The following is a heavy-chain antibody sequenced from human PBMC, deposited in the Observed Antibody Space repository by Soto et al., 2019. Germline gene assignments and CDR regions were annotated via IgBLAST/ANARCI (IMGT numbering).Heavy chain of an antibody. V-gene: IGHV1-8*01. CDR1: AYTFTSYD. CDR3: ARGDYDSSGYPDYFAY. J-gene: IGHJ4*02. D-gene: IGHD3-22*01. Sequence: QVQLVQSGAEVKKPGASVKVSCKASAYTFTSYDINWVRQATGQGLEWMGWVSPNSGNTGYTQKFQGRVTMTRKTSISTADVELSSLRAEDTDIYYCARGDYDSSGYPDYFAYWGQGTLGTVSS. CDR2: VSPNSGNT.